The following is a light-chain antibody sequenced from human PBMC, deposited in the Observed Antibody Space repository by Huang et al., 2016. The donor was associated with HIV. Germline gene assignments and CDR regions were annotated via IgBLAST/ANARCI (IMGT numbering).Light chain of an antibody. CDR3: QQRAKWPPLT. V-gene: IGKV3-11*01. CDR2: DAF. Sequence: EIVLTQSPATLSLSPGERATLSCRASQSVSNYLAWYQQKPGQAPRLLIYDAFNRAPGIPARFSGSGSGTDFTLTISSLEPEDFAVYYCQQRAKWPPLTFGGGTKVEIK. CDR1: QSVSNY. J-gene: IGKJ4*01.